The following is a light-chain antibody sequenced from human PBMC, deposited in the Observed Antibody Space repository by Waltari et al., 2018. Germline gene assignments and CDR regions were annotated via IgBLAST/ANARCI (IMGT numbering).Light chain of an antibody. CDR3: QSYYGTDWV. CDR1: SGSIASNY. CDR2: ENN. V-gene: IGLV6-57*04. Sequence: NFMLTQPHSVSESPGKTVTISCTRSSGSIASNYVQWYQHRPGSAPTTVIYENNQSPSGVSDRFSGSIDSSSNSAPLTISGLKAEDEADYYCQSYYGTDWVFGGGTKLTVL. J-gene: IGLJ3*02.